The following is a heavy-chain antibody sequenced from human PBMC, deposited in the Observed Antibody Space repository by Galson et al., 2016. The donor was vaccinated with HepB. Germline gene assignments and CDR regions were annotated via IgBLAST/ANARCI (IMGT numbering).Heavy chain of an antibody. CDR2: ISYDGSSE. CDR3: ARAYLLYCTTTSCYFDY. J-gene: IGHJ4*02. D-gene: IGHD2-2*01. CDR1: GFTFSNFD. Sequence: SLRLSCAASGFTFSNFDMHWVRQAPGKGLDWAAVISYDGSSEYYADSVRGRFTISRDNSKNTVYLQMNSLRADDTAVYYCARAYLLYCTTTSCYFDYWGQGTLVTVSS. V-gene: IGHV3-30*03.